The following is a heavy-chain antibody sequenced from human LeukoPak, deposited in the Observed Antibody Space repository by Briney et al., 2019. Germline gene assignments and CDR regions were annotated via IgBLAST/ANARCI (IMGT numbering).Heavy chain of an antibody. CDR3: ARDGREGIAADETDY. V-gene: IGHV1-18*04. J-gene: IGHJ4*02. CDR2: ISAYNGNT. Sequence: APVKVSRKASGYTFTSYGISWVRQAPGQGLEWMGWISAYNGNTNYAQKLQGRVTMTTDTSTSTAYMELRSLRSDDTAVYYCARDGREGIAADETDYWGQGTLVTVSS. D-gene: IGHD6-13*01. CDR1: GYTFTSYG.